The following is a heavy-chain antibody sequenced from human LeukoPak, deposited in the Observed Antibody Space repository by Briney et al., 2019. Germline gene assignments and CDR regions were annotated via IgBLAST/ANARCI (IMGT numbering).Heavy chain of an antibody. V-gene: IGHV3-30-3*01. Sequence: GGSLRLSCAASGFTFSNYAMTWVRQAPGKGLEWVEVISYDGSNKYYADSVKGRFTISRDNSKNTLYLQMNSLRAEDTAVYYCARDSYYYGSGSPAFDYWGQGTLVTVSS. CDR1: GFTFSNYA. CDR2: ISYDGSNK. CDR3: ARDSYYYGSGSPAFDY. D-gene: IGHD3-10*01. J-gene: IGHJ4*02.